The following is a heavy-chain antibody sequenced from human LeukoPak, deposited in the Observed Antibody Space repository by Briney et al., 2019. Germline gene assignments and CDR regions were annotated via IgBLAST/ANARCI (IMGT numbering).Heavy chain of an antibody. CDR2: INHSGST. J-gene: IGHJ3*02. V-gene: IGHV4-34*01. Sequence: PSDTLSLTCAVYGGSFSGYYWSWIRQPPGKGLEWIGEINHSGSTNYNPSLKSRVTISVDTSKNQFSLKLTSVTAADTAVYYCARATAFFDIWGQGTMVTVSS. CDR1: GGSFSGYY. CDR3: ARATAFFDI.